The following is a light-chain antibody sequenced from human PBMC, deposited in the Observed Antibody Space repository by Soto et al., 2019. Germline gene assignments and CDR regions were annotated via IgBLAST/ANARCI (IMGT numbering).Light chain of an antibody. Sequence: SRMTQSPSTLSASFWYRCTSVCRASEILNKWLAWYQQKPGQAPKILISKASNLEKGVPSRFSGSGSETEFTLTISSVQTEDSATYYCQQYKTHWTFGPGTKVDIK. J-gene: IGKJ1*01. CDR3: QQYKTHWT. CDR1: EILNKW. V-gene: IGKV1-5*03. CDR2: KAS.